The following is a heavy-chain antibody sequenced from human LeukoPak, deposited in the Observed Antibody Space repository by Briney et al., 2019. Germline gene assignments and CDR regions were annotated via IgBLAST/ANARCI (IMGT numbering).Heavy chain of an antibody. CDR2: INHSGST. D-gene: IGHD2-2*01. CDR1: GGSFSGYY. J-gene: IGHJ5*02. V-gene: IGHV4-34*01. CDR3: ARVFVVVPAAYNWFDP. Sequence: PSETLSLTCAVYGGSFSGYYWSWIRQPPGKGLEWIGEINHSGSTNYNPSLKSRVTISVDTSKNQFSLKLSSVTAADTAVYYCARVFVVVPAAYNWFDPWGQGTLVTVPS.